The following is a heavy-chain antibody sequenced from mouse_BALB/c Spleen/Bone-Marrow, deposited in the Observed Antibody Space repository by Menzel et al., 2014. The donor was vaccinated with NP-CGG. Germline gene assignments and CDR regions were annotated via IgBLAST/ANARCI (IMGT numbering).Heavy chain of an antibody. D-gene: IGHD2-1*01. Sequence: QVQLQQSGAELVKPGASVKLSCKASGYTFTSYYMYWVKQRPGQGLEWIGEINPSNGGTNFNEKFKNKATLTVDKSSSTAYMQLSSLIFEDSAVYYCTRSNGNWLAYWGQGTLVTVSA. CDR2: INPSNGGT. CDR3: TRSNGNWLAY. CDR1: GYTFTSYY. J-gene: IGHJ3*01. V-gene: IGHV1S81*02.